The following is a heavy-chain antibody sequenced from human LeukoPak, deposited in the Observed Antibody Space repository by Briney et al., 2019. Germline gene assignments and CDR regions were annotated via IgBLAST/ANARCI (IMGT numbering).Heavy chain of an antibody. CDR1: GYTFSRHY. J-gene: IGHJ4*02. CDR3: VREGGGLGYFDS. CDR2: INPSDGST. V-gene: IGHV1-46*01. Sequence: ASVKVSCKATGYTFSRHYIHWIRQAPGQGLGWMGIINPSDGSTNYAPKFQGRVTMTTDTSTSTVYMDLSGLRSEDTAVYYCVREGGGLGYFDSWGQGTLVTVSS. D-gene: IGHD3-16*01.